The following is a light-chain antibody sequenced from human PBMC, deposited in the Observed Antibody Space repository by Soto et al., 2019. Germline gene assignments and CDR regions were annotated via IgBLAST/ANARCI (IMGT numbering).Light chain of an antibody. CDR1: NIGSKS. Sequence: SYELTQAPSVSVAPGQTARVGCGGDNIGSKSVHWYQQRPGQAPVLVVYADSDRPSGIPERFSGSKPGNTATLTISRVEAGDEADYYCQVWDYDTDHFVFGPGTKVTVL. J-gene: IGLJ1*01. V-gene: IGLV3-21*02. CDR3: QVWDYDTDHFV. CDR2: ADS.